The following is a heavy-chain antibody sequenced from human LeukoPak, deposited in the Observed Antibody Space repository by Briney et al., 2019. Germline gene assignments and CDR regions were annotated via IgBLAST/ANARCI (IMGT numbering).Heavy chain of an antibody. CDR1: GYTVTSYY. D-gene: IGHD5-18*01. J-gene: IGHJ4*02. CDR3: ARDSQVYSLLYYFAY. CDR2: SNPSGGSK. V-gene: IGHV1-46*01. Sequence: GASVKVSCKASGYTVTSYYMHWVRQAPGQGVEWMGISNPSGGSKSYAKKFQGRVAMTRDTSTSTVYMELSSLRSEDTAVYYCARDSQVYSLLYYFAYWGQGTLVTVSS.